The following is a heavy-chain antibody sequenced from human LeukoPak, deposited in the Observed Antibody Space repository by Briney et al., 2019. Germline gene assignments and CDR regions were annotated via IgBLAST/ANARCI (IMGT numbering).Heavy chain of an antibody. CDR1: GYTFTSYY. Sequence: GASVKVSCKASGYTFTSYYMHWVRQAPGQGLEWMGIIDPSGGSTSYAQKFQGRVTMTRDTSTSTVYMELSSLRSEDTAVYYCARGDAYYSSSSGYFDYWGQGTLVTVSS. J-gene: IGHJ4*02. D-gene: IGHD6-6*01. CDR3: ARGDAYYSSSSGYFDY. V-gene: IGHV1-46*01. CDR2: IDPSGGST.